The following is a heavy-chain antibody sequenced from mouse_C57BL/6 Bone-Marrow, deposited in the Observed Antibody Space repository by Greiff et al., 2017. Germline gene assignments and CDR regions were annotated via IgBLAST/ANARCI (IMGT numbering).Heavy chain of an antibody. V-gene: IGHV5-17*01. CDR2: ISSGSSTI. J-gene: IGHJ3*01. CDR1: GFTFSDYG. Sequence: EVHLVESGGGLVKPGGSLKLSCAASGFTFSDYGMHWVRQAPEKGLEWVAYISSGSSTIYYAEHVKGRFTISSDNAKNTLFLQMTSLRSEDTDMYYCAVPFAYWGQGTLVTVSA. CDR3: AVPFAY.